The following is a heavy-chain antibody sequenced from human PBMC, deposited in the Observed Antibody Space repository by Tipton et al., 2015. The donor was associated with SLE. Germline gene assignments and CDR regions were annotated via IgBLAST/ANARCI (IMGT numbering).Heavy chain of an antibody. V-gene: IGHV4-39*07. CDR3: ARQPPYDQDFDY. CDR2: IFYTGST. J-gene: IGHJ4*02. D-gene: IGHD3-22*01. Sequence: LRLSCTVSDGSIRSTNYYWGWIRQPPGKGLEWIGSIFYTGSTYYNPSLKSRASFSIDTSKHQFSLKLNSVTAADTAVYYCARQPPYDQDFDYWGQGTLVTVSS. CDR1: DGSIRSTNYY.